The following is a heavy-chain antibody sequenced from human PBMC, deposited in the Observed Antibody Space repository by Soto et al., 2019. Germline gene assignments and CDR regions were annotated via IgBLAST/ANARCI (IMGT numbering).Heavy chain of an antibody. D-gene: IGHD5-12*01. CDR3: ARHLRGYSGYVTRYYFDY. V-gene: IGHV4-39*01. J-gene: IGHJ4*02. Sequence: PESLSISVTVSSCSIKGISYYGGWIRQPPGKGLEWIGSIYYSGSTYYNPSLKSRVTISVDTSKNQFSLKLSSVTAADTAVYYCARHLRGYSGYVTRYYFDYWGQGTLVTVSS. CDR2: IYYSGST. CDR1: SCSIKGISYY.